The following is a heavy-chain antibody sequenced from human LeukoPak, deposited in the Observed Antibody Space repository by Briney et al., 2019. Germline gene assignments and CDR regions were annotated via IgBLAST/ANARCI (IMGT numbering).Heavy chain of an antibody. Sequence: SETLSLTCTVSGGSISSYYWSWIRQPPGKGLEWIGYIYHSGSTYYNPSLKSRVTISVDRSKNQFSLKLSSVTAADTAVYYCARVFWPPGWFDPWGQGTLVTVSS. CDR1: GGSISSYY. J-gene: IGHJ5*02. CDR3: ARVFWPPGWFDP. CDR2: IYHSGST. V-gene: IGHV4-59*12. D-gene: IGHD3-3*01.